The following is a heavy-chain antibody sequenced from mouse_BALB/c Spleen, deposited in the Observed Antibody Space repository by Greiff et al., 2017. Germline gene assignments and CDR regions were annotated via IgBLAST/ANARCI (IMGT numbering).Heavy chain of an antibody. CDR2: IWAGGST. CDR3: ARDWDYGSSYRDY. J-gene: IGHJ2*01. CDR1: GFSLTSYG. D-gene: IGHD1-1*01. V-gene: IGHV2-9*02. Sequence: VQLQQSGPGLVAPSQSLSITCTVSGFSLTSYGVHWVRQPPGKGLEWLGVIWAGGSTNYNSALMSRLSISKDNSKSQVFLKMNSLQTDDTAMYYCARDWDYGSSYRDYWGQGTTLTVSS.